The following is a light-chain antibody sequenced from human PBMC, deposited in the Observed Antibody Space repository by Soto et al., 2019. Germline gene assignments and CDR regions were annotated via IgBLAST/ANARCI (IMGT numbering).Light chain of an antibody. CDR1: QSVSNNY. J-gene: IGKJ1*01. CDR2: GAS. Sequence: EIVLTQSPGTLSLSPGERATLSCRASQSVSNNYLAWYQQKPGQAPRLLIYGASNRATGIPDRFSGSGSGTAVTLTISRLELEDFAVYYCQQYGSSGTCGQGTKVDIK. CDR3: QQYGSSGT. V-gene: IGKV3-20*01.